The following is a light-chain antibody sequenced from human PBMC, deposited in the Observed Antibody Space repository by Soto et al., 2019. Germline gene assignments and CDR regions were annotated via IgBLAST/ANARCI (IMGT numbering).Light chain of an antibody. CDR1: SSDVGGYNY. V-gene: IGLV2-14*01. Sequence: QSALTQPASVSGSPGQSIAISCIGSSSDVGGYNYVSWHQQHPGKAPQVVIYDVSNRPSGVSDRFSGSKSGNTASLTISGLQAEDEADYYCSSYTSSSTYVFGTGTKVTVL. J-gene: IGLJ1*01. CDR2: DVS. CDR3: SSYTSSSTYV.